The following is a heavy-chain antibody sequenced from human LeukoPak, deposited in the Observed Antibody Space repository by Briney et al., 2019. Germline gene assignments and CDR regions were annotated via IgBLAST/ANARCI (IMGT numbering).Heavy chain of an antibody. Sequence: SQTLSLTCTVSGGSISSGGFYWSGIRQHPGKGLEWIGYIFYSGSTYYNPSLRSRVTLSVDTPKNQFSLKLSSVTAADTAVYYCARADLHYGSGTDFDYWGQGTLVTVSS. D-gene: IGHD3-10*01. V-gene: IGHV4-31*03. CDR2: IFYSGST. J-gene: IGHJ4*02. CDR1: GGSISSGGFY. CDR3: ARADLHYGSGTDFDY.